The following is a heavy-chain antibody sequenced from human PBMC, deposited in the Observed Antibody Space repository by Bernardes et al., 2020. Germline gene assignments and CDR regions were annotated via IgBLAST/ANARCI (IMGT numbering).Heavy chain of an antibody. D-gene: IGHD6-13*01. CDR1: GFTFSTYA. CDR3: AKGSAAVGTRGYFQH. CDR2: ISGSGGNT. Sequence: GGSLRLSCAASGFTFSTYAMTWVRQAPGKGLDYVSVISGSGGNTYYADSVKGRFTISRDNSKNTLYLQMNSLRVEDTALYYCAKGSAAVGTRGYFQHWGQGTLVTVSS. V-gene: IGHV3-23*01. J-gene: IGHJ1*01.